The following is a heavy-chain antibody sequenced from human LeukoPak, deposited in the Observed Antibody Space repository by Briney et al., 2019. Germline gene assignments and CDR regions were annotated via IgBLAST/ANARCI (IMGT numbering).Heavy chain of an antibody. CDR3: AKDLMKTGYCSGASCYGRTD. D-gene: IGHD2-15*01. V-gene: IGHV3-30*18. CDR2: ILYDGRNK. CDR1: GFTFSNFA. J-gene: IGHJ4*02. Sequence: GRSLRLSCAASGFTFSNFAIHWVRQAPGKGLEWVAVILYDGRNKYYGDSVEGRFTISRDNSKNTVYLEMNSLRAEDTAVYYCAKDLMKTGYCSGASCYGRTDWGQGTLVTVSS.